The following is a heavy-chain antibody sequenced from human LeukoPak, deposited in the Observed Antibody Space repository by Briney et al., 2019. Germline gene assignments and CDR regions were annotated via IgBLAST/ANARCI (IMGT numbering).Heavy chain of an antibody. Sequence: GGSLRLSCAASDFTFSFYWMTWVRQAPGEGLEWVANILPGGSEKYYLDSVKGRFTISRDNPTNSLYLQINSLRAEDTALYYCGRLARNAWYAVDYWGQRTLVTVSS. J-gene: IGHJ4*02. D-gene: IGHD6-19*01. CDR2: ILPGGSEK. V-gene: IGHV3-7*01. CDR3: GRLARNAWYAVDY. CDR1: DFTFSFYW.